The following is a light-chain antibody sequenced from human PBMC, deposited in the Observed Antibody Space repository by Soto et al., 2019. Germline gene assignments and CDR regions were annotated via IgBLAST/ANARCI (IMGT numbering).Light chain of an antibody. Sequence: IVLTQSPCTLARSPGGRATLSCRASQSVSNNYLAWYQQKPGQAPRLLIYGASNRATGIPDRFSGSGSGTDFTLTISRLETEDFAVYYCQQYGSSGTFGQGTKVDIK. CDR1: QSVSNNY. V-gene: IGKV3-20*01. CDR3: QQYGSSGT. CDR2: GAS. J-gene: IGKJ1*01.